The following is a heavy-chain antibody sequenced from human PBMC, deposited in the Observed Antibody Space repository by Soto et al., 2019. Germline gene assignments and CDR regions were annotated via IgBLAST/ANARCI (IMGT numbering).Heavy chain of an antibody. J-gene: IGHJ5*02. CDR1: GYTFTSYG. D-gene: IGHD4-17*01. CDR2: ISAYNGNT. Sequence: QVQLVQSGAEVKKPGASVKVSCKASGYTFTSYGISWVRQAPGQGLEWMGWISAYNGNTNYAQKLQGRVTMTTDTSTSTAYMELRSLRSDDTAVYYCARDPQKINYGGNQGWFDPWGQGTLVTVSS. CDR3: ARDPQKINYGGNQGWFDP. V-gene: IGHV1-18*01.